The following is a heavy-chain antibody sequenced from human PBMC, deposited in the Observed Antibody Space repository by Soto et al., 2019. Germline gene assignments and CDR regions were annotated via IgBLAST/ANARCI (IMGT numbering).Heavy chain of an antibody. J-gene: IGHJ6*02. CDR1: GFTFSSYG. Sequence: QVQLVESGGGVVQPGRSLRLSCAASGFTFSSYGMHWVRQAPGKGLEWVTVISFDGSNKYYADSVKGRFTISRDISNNTRYLQMDSLRTEDTAVYSCAKDLGDYGSARGAHGMAVWGQGTTVTVSS. V-gene: IGHV3-30*18. D-gene: IGHD3-10*01. CDR3: AKDLGDYGSARGAHGMAV. CDR2: ISFDGSNK.